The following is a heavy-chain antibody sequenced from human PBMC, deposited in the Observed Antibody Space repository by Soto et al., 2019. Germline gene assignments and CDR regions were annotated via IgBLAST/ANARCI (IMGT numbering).Heavy chain of an antibody. Sequence: PSETLSLTCSVSGASIYNGGYFWSWIRQSPGKGLEWIGHIHNSGSPYNNPSLKSRVTISADTSMNQFSLKLSSVTAADTAVYYCASGLVTTLHYWGQGTLVTVSS. V-gene: IGHV4-30-4*01. D-gene: IGHD4-17*01. CDR2: IHNSGSP. CDR3: ASGLVTTLHY. J-gene: IGHJ4*02. CDR1: GASIYNGGYF.